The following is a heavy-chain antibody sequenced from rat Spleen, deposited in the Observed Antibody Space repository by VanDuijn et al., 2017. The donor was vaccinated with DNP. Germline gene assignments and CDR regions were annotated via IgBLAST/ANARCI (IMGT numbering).Heavy chain of an antibody. D-gene: IGHD2-3*01. Sequence: VQLKESGPGLVQPSQTLSLTCTVSGFSPTSYHVSWVRQPPGKGLEWMGVIWTDGSTAYNSLLKSRLSISRDNSKSQVFLEMNSLQTEYTATYFCARADRDIYAHFDYWGQGLLVTVSS. CDR2: IWTDGST. J-gene: IGHJ2*01. V-gene: IGHV2-43*01. CDR1: GFSPTSYH. CDR3: ARADRDIYAHFDY.